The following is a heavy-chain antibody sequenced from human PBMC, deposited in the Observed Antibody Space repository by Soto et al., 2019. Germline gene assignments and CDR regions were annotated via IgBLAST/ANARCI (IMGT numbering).Heavy chain of an antibody. J-gene: IGHJ6*03. V-gene: IGHV4-59*08. D-gene: IGHD4-4*01. CDR1: GGSISSDY. CDR3: ARLDSSDYYYYMDV. Sequence: PSETLSLTGTVGGGSISSDYWSWIRQPPGKGLEWIGYIYYSGSTNYNPSLKSRVTISVDTSKNQFSLKLSSVTAADTAVYYCARLDSSDYYYYMDVWGKGTTVTVSS. CDR2: IYYSGST.